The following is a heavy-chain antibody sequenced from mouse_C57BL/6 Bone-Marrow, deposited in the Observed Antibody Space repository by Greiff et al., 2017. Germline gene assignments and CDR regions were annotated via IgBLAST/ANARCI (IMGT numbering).Heavy chain of an antibody. Sequence: QVHVKQPGAELVKPGASVKLSCKASGYTFTSYWMHWVKQRPGQGLAWIGMIHPNSGSTTYNEKFKSKATLTVDKSSSTAYMQLSSLTSEDAAVYYWARSYYYGSSYRYFEVWGTGTTVTVAS. V-gene: IGHV1-64*01. CDR2: IHPNSGST. CDR3: ARSYYYGSSYRYFEV. J-gene: IGHJ1*03. CDR1: GYTFTSYW. D-gene: IGHD1-1*01.